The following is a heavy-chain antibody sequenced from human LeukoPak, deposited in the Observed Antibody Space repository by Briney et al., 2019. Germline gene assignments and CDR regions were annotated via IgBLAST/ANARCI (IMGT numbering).Heavy chain of an antibody. J-gene: IGHJ4*02. V-gene: IGHV4-34*01. CDR1: GFTFSSYS. CDR2: INHSGST. CDR3: ARGPFYGDYVLGY. Sequence: GSLRLSCAASGFTFSSYSMNWVRQAPGKGLEWIGEINHSGSTNYNPSLKSRVTISVDTSKNQFSLKLSSVTAADTAVYYCARGPFYGDYVLGYWGQGTLVTVSS. D-gene: IGHD4-17*01.